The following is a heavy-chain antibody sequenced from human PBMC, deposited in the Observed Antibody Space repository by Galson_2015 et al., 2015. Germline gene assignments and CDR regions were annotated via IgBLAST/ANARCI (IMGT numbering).Heavy chain of an antibody. Sequence: SLRLSCAASGFTFSSYGMHWVRQAPGKGLEWVAVIWYDGSNKYYADSVKGRFTISRDNSKNTLYLQMNSLRAEDTAVYYCARDHFLRVPGGMDVWGQGTTVTVSS. CDR2: IWYDGSNK. CDR3: ARDHFLRVPGGMDV. CDR1: GFTFSSYG. D-gene: IGHD3-16*01. V-gene: IGHV3-33*01. J-gene: IGHJ6*02.